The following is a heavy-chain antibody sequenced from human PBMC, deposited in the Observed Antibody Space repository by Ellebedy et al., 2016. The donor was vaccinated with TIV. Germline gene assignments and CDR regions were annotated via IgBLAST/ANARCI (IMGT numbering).Heavy chain of an antibody. J-gene: IGHJ6*02. CDR2: INPSGGST. Sequence: AASVKVSCKASGYTFTSYYMHWVRQAPGQGLEWMGIINPSGGSTSYAQKFQGRVTMTRNTSISTADMELSSLRSEDTAVYYCARGFDGSGSYYYYGMDVWGQGTRVTVSS. D-gene: IGHD3-10*01. V-gene: IGHV1-46*01. CDR1: GYTFTSYY. CDR3: ARGFDGSGSYYYYGMDV.